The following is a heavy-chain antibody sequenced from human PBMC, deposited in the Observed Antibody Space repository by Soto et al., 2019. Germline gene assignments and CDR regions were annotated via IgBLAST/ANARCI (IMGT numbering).Heavy chain of an antibody. J-gene: IGHJ5*02. CDR1: GYTFTSYY. CDR2: INPSGGST. CDR3: AGPIAAALPWFDP. Sequence: ASVKVSCKASGYTFTSYYMHWVRQAPGQGLEWMGIINPSGGSTSYAQKFQGRVTMTRDTSTSTVYMELSSLRSEDTAVYYCAGPIAAALPWFDPWGQGTLVTVSS. V-gene: IGHV1-46*01. D-gene: IGHD6-13*01.